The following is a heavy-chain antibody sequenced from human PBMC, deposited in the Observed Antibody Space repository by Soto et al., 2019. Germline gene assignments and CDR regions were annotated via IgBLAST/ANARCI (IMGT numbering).Heavy chain of an antibody. Sequence: GGSLRLSCAASGFTFSSYGMHWVRQAPGKGLEWVAVIWYDGSNKYYADSVKGRFTISRDNSKNTLYLQMNSLRAEDTAEYYCARENIVVVVAASDYYGMDVWGQGTTVTV. CDR3: ARENIVVVVAASDYYGMDV. D-gene: IGHD2-15*01. V-gene: IGHV3-33*01. J-gene: IGHJ6*02. CDR1: GFTFSSYG. CDR2: IWYDGSNK.